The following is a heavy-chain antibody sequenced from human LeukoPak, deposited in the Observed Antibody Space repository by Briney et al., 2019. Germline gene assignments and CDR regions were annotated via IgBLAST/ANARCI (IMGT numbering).Heavy chain of an antibody. CDR3: AKEGHYYDSSGYLDY. D-gene: IGHD3-22*01. CDR2: ISGSGGST. Sequence: GGSLRLSCAASGFTISSYAMSWVRQAPGKGLEWVSAISGSGGSTYYADSVKGRFTISRDNSKNTLYLQMNSLRAEDTAVYYCAKEGHYYDSSGYLDYWGQGTLVTVSS. CDR1: GFTISSYA. V-gene: IGHV3-23*01. J-gene: IGHJ4*02.